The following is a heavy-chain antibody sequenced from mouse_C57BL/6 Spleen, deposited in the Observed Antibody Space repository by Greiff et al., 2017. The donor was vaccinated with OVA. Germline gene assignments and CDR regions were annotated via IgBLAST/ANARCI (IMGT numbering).Heavy chain of an antibody. CDR2: IDPSDSYT. J-gene: IGHJ4*01. CDR1: GYTFTSYW. CDR3: ARRGDGDAMDY. D-gene: IGHD3-3*01. Sequence: QVQLQQSGAELVKPGASVKLSCKASGYTFTSYWMQWVKQRPGQGLEWIGEIDPSDSYTNYNQQFKGQAPLTVDTSSSTAYMQLSSLTSEDAAVYYCARRGDGDAMDYWGQGTSGTVSS. V-gene: IGHV1-50*01.